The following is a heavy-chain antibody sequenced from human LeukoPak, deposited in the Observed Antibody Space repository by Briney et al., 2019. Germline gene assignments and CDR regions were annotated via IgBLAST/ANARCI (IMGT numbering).Heavy chain of an antibody. V-gene: IGHV4-59*01. J-gene: IGHJ5*02. D-gene: IGHD3-3*01. CDR3: ARERRGYDFWSGPGTGNDWFDP. Sequence: SETLSLTCTVSGGSISSYYWSWIRQPPGKGLEWIGYIYYSGSTNYNPSLKSRVTISVDTSKNQFSLKLSSVTAADTAVYHCARERRGYDFWSGPGTGNDWFDPWGQGTLVTVSS. CDR1: GGSISSYY. CDR2: IYYSGST.